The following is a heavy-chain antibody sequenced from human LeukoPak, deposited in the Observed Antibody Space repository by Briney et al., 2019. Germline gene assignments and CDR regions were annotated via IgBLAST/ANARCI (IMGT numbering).Heavy chain of an antibody. Sequence: PGGSLRLSCAASGFTFSNFAMTWVRQAPGKGLEWVSYISSSSSTIYYADSVKGRFTISRDNAKNSLYLQMNSLRAEDTAVYYCARVYGDNWFDPWGQGTLVTVSS. CDR3: ARVYGDNWFDP. D-gene: IGHD4-17*01. CDR1: GFTFSNFA. CDR2: ISSSSSTI. J-gene: IGHJ5*02. V-gene: IGHV3-48*01.